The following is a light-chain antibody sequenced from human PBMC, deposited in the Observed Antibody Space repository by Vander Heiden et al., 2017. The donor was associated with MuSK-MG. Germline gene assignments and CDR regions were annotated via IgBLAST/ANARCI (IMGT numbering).Light chain of an antibody. CDR2: DGS. CDR3: RQQDSHPIT. J-gene: IGKJ4*01. V-gene: IGKV1-33*01. CDR1: QDISSF. Sequence: IQMTQSPSSLSASVGDRVTITCQASQDISSFLNWYQQKPGKAPKLLISDGSTLEMGVPSKISGSGSATAFTFTINNRQPEDDATHYCRQQDSHPITFGGGTKVEIK.